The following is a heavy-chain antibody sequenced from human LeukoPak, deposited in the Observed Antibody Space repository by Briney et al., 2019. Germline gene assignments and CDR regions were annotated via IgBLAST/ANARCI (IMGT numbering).Heavy chain of an antibody. CDR1: GFTFSSYS. CDR3: AGELRDWYFDL. V-gene: IGHV3-21*01. CDR2: ISSSSSYI. Sequence: GGSLRLSCAASGFTFSSYSMNWVRQAPGKGLDWVSSISSSSSYIYYVDSVKGRFTISRDNAKNSLYLQMNSLRAEDTAVYYCAGELRDWYFDLWGRGTLVTVSS. J-gene: IGHJ2*01. D-gene: IGHD5-12*01.